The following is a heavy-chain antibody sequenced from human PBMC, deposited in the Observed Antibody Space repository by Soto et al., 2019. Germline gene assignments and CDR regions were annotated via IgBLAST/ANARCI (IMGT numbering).Heavy chain of an antibody. CDR2: IYYSGST. V-gene: IGHV4-39*01. CDR1: GGSISSSSHY. CDR3: ARQYYGGNSNSDFDL. D-gene: IGHD4-17*01. Sequence: ETLSLTCTVSGGSISSSSHYWGWIRQPPGKGLEWIGSIYYSGSTYNNPSLKSRVTISVDTSKNRFSLKLSSVTAADTAVYYCARQYYGGNSNSDFDLWGRGTLVTGSS. J-gene: IGHJ2*01.